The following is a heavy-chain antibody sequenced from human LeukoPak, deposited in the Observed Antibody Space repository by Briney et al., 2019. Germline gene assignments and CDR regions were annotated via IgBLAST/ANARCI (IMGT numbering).Heavy chain of an antibody. CDR2: IRYDGSNK. V-gene: IGHV3-30*02. CDR3: AKGTTVTTPYNWFDP. J-gene: IGHJ5*02. D-gene: IGHD4-17*01. CDR1: GFTFSSYA. Sequence: PGGSLRLSCAASGFTFSSYAMHWVRQAPGKGLEWVAFIRYDGSNKYYADSVKGRFTISRDNSKNTLYLQMNSLRAEDTAVYYCAKGTTVTTPYNWFDPWGQGTLVTVSS.